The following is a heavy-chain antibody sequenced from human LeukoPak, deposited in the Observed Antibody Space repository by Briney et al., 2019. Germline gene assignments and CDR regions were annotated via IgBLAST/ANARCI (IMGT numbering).Heavy chain of an antibody. CDR2: IYTSGST. D-gene: IGHD6-13*01. V-gene: IGHV4-61*02. Sequence: PSETLSLTCTVSGGSISSGSYYWSWIRQPAGKGLEWIGRIYTSGSTNYNPSLKSRVTISVDTSKNQFSLKLSSVTAADTAVYYCARDPYSSSWSVWGKGTTVTVSS. J-gene: IGHJ6*04. CDR3: ARDPYSSSWSV. CDR1: GGSISSGSYY.